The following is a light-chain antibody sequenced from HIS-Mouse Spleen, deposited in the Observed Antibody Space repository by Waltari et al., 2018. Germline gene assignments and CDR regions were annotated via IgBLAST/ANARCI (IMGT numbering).Light chain of an antibody. CDR3: NARDSSGNHLV. J-gene: IGLJ2*01. V-gene: IGLV3-19*01. Sequence: SSELTQDPAVSVALGQTVRITCQGDSLRSYYASCYQQKPGQAPVLVIYDKNNRPSWIPDRFYGSSSGNTASLTITGAQAEDEADYYCNARDSSGNHLVFGGGTKLTVL. CDR2: DKN. CDR1: SLRSYY.